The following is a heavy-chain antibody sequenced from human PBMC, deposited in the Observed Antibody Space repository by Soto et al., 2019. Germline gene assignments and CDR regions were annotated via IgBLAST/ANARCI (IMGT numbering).Heavy chain of an antibody. Sequence: QVQLVQSGSEMKKPGASVKVSCKASGYTFTTYGISWVRQAPGQGLEWMGWISAYNGNTHYALKLQGRVTMTTDTSTSTASVELRSLRSDDTAVYYCAREQFPSTYASFDYWGQGTLVTVSS. CDR1: GYTFTTYG. CDR2: ISAYNGNT. D-gene: IGHD4-17*01. J-gene: IGHJ4*02. V-gene: IGHV1-18*04. CDR3: AREQFPSTYASFDY.